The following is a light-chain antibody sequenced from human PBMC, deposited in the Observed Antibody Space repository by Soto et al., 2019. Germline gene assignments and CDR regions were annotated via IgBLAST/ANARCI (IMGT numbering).Light chain of an antibody. CDR2: SAS. J-gene: IGKJ2*01. CDR1: QSISXE. CDR3: QQGHNWPLT. Sequence: EIVMTXSPXTLSVSXGXXATXSCXASQSISXELAWYQQKPGQPPRLLIYSASTRATGVPARFTGSGSGSEFTLTISGLQSEDFAVYYCQQGHNWPLTFGQGTRLEI. V-gene: IGKV3-15*01.